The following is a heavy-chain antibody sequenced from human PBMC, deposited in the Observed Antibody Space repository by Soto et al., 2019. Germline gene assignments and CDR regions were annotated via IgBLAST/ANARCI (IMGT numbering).Heavy chain of an antibody. D-gene: IGHD1-1*01. V-gene: IGHV4-34*01. CDR2: MSHSGGT. CDR3: ARVERGTATTVVDAFDI. J-gene: IGHJ3*02. Sequence: QVQLQQWGAGLLKPSETLSLTCAVFGGSVNSGNYYWSWIRQPPGKGLEWIGEMSHSGGTHFNPSLKSLVTIWVDTAKNQSSLKLSSVTAAATALYYCARVERGTATTVVDAFDIWGPGTMVTVSS. CDR1: GGSVNSGNYY.